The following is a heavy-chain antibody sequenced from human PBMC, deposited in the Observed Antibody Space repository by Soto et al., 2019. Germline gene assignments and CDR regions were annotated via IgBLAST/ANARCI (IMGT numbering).Heavy chain of an antibody. CDR3: ARDKQLHPARGYYYGMDV. CDR1: GGSISSGGYY. D-gene: IGHD6-13*01. J-gene: IGHJ6*02. Sequence: SETLSLTCTVSGGSISSGGYYWSWIRQHPGKGLEWIGYIYYSGSTYYNPSLKSRVTISVDTSKNQFSLKLSSVTAADTAVYYCARDKQLHPARGYYYGMDVWGQGTTVTVSS. V-gene: IGHV4-31*03. CDR2: IYYSGST.